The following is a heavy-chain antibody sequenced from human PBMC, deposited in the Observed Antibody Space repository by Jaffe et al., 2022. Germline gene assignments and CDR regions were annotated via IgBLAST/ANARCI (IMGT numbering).Heavy chain of an antibody. Sequence: EVQLVESGGGLVQPGRSLRLSCAASGFTFDDYAMHWVRQAPGKGLEWVSGISWNSGSIGYADSVKGRFTISRDNAKNSLYLQMNSLRAEDTALYYCAKPLTNYGDYAADAFDIWGQGTMVTVSS. CDR2: ISWNSGSI. D-gene: IGHD4-17*01. V-gene: IGHV3-9*01. J-gene: IGHJ3*02. CDR1: GFTFDDYA. CDR3: AKPLTNYGDYAADAFDI.